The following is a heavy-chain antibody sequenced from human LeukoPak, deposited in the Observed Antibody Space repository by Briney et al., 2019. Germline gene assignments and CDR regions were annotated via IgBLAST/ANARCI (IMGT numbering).Heavy chain of an antibody. CDR2: IYYSGST. V-gene: IGHV4-59*08. J-gene: IGHJ6*02. D-gene: IGHD3-10*01. CDR3: ARGVDYYYGMDV. CDR1: GGSISSYY. Sequence: SETLSLTCTVSGGSISSYYWSWIRQPPGKGLEWIGYIYYSGSTDYNPSLKSRVTISVDTSKNQFSLKLSSVTAADTAVYYCARGVDYYYGMDVWGQGTTVTVSS.